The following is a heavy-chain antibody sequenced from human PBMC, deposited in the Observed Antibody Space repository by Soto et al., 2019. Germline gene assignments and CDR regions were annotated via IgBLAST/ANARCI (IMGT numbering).Heavy chain of an antibody. CDR3: ARAVDGSGKLTDWYFDL. CDR2: ISSSSSYI. V-gene: IGHV3-21*01. J-gene: IGHJ2*01. CDR1: GFTFSSYS. D-gene: IGHD3-10*01. Sequence: GGSLRLSCAASGFTFSSYSMNWVRQAPGKGLEWVSSISSSSSYIYYADSVKGRFTISRDNAKNSLYLQMNSLRAEDTAVYYCARAVDGSGKLTDWYFDLWGRGTLVTVSS.